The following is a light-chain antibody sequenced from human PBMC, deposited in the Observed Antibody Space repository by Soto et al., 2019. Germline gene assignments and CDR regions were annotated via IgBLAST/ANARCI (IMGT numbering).Light chain of an antibody. J-gene: IGKJ4*01. CDR2: LSS. V-gene: IGKV2-28*01. Sequence: DIVMTQSPLSLPVTPGEPASISCRSSQSLLHSNGYNYLDWYLQKPGQSPQLLIYLSSYRVSGVPDRFSGSGSGTDFTLKISRVEAEDVGVYYCMQALQTQLTFGGGTKVEIK. CDR3: MQALQTQLT. CDR1: QSLLHSNGYNY.